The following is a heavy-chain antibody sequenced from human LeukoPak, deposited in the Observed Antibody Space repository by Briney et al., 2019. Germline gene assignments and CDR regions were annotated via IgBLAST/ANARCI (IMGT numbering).Heavy chain of an antibody. D-gene: IGHD6-19*01. J-gene: IGHJ5*02. CDR2: INPNSGGT. V-gene: IGHV1-2*04. Sequence: ASVTVSCKASGYTFTGYYMHWVRQAPGQGLEWMGWINPNSGGTNYAQKFQGWVTMTRDTSISTAYMELSRLRSDDTAVYYCARGVRGIAVAGTMKNWFDPWGQGTLVTVSS. CDR3: ARGVRGIAVAGTMKNWFDP. CDR1: GYTFTGYY.